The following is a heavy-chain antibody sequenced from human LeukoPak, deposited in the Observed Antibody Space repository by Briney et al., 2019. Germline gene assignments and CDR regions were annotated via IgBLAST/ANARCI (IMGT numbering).Heavy chain of an antibody. D-gene: IGHD4-23*01. CDR3: AREFGNTYYFDY. Sequence: ASVKVSCKAFGYTFTRYYIHWVRQAPGQGLGWMGAIDCDGGNTKYAQRFQGRVTMTRDTSTSTVYMELSSLRSEDTAVFYCAREFGNTYYFDYWGQGTLVTVSS. CDR1: GYTFTRYY. V-gene: IGHV1-46*01. J-gene: IGHJ4*02. CDR2: IDCDGGNT.